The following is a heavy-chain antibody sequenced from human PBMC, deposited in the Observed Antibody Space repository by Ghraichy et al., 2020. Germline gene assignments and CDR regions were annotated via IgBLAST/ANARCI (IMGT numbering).Heavy chain of an antibody. CDR3: ARMCSVTSPSDS. J-gene: IGHJ4*02. Sequence: TLSLTCAFSGFSLSTPGMCVSWIRQPPGKALEWLARIDSDNDKYYRTSLRTRLTISKDTSKKQVVLTMTNMDPVDTATYYCARMCSVTSPSDSWGQGTLVTVS. V-gene: IGHV2-70*11. D-gene: IGHD4/OR15-4a*01. CDR1: GFSLSTPGMC. CDR2: IDSDNDK.